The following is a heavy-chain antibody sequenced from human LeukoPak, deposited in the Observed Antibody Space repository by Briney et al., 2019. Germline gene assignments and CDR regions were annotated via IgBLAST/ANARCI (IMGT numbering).Heavy chain of an antibody. CDR2: IYYSGST. Sequence: SETLSLTCTVSGGSITNYYWSWIRQPPGKGLEWIGYIYYSGSTYYNPSLKSRVTISLDTSKNQFSLKLNSVTAADTAVYYCARAYRAHQTFHSYHFFDFWGRGTLVTVSS. CDR3: ARAYRAHQTFHSYHFFDF. V-gene: IGHV4-59*12. D-gene: IGHD5-18*01. J-gene: IGHJ4*02. CDR1: GGSITNYY.